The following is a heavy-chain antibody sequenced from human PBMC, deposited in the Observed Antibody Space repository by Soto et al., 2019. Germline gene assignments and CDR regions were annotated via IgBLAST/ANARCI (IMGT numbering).Heavy chain of an antibody. D-gene: IGHD3-9*01. V-gene: IGHV5-51*01. CDR1: GYSFTSYW. J-gene: IGHJ4*02. CDR2: IYPGDSDT. Sequence: PGESLKISCKGSGYSFTSYWIGWVRQMPGKGLEWMGIIYPGDSDTRYSPSFQGQVTISADKSISTAYLQWSSLKASDTAMYYCARPHYYILTGYPDYYFDYSGQGTLVTVSS. CDR3: ARPHYYILTGYPDYYFDY.